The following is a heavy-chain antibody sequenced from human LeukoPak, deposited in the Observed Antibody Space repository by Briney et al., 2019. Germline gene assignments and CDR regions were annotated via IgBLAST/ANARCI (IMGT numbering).Heavy chain of an antibody. CDR2: IYYSGST. CDR3: ARAGGDIVVVPAAIVFDY. Sequence: SETLSLTCTVSGGSISSYYWSWIRQPAGKGLEWIGSIYYSGSTYYNPSLKSRVTISVDTSKNQFSLKLSSVTAADTAVYYCARAGGDIVVVPAAIVFDYWGQGTLVTVSS. V-gene: IGHV4-4*07. J-gene: IGHJ4*02. D-gene: IGHD2-2*01. CDR1: GGSISSYY.